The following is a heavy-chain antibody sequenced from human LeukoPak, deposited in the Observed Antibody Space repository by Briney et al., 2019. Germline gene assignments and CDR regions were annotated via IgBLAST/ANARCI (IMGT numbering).Heavy chain of an antibody. D-gene: IGHD3-10*01. CDR2: IKQDGSEK. CDR1: GFTFSSYW. J-gene: IGHJ4*02. CDR3: ARDPWDYYGSGSYPDY. V-gene: IGHV3-7*01. Sequence: GGSLRLSCAASGFTFSSYWMSWVRQAPGKVLEWVANIKQDGSEKYYVDSVKGRFTISRDNAKNSLYLQMNSLRAEDTAVYYCARDPWDYYGSGSYPDYWGQGTLVTVSS.